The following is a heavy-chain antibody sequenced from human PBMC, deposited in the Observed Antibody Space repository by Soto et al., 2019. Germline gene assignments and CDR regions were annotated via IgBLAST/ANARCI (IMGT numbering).Heavy chain of an antibody. Sequence: QVQLQESGPGLVKPSQTLSLTCNVSGGSISSGAYYWSWIRQHPGKGLEWIGYIYYSGSTYYHPSLMIRLTISVDTSKNQFSLKLSSVTAADTAVYYCAREERDYLDSSGSLDYWGQGTLVTVSS. CDR2: IYYSGST. J-gene: IGHJ4*02. D-gene: IGHD3-22*01. CDR3: AREERDYLDSSGSLDY. V-gene: IGHV4-31*03. CDR1: GGSISSGAYY.